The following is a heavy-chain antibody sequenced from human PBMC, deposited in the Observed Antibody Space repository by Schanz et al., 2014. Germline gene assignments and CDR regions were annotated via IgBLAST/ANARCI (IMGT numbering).Heavy chain of an antibody. Sequence: EVQLLESGGGLVQPGGSLRLSCIGCGFTFRSYALGWVRQAPGKGLEWVSLVSASGGGPFYADSVKGRFTISRDNSRNTVYLQMSSLRAEDTAVYYCVKDDRGDVVVVAANYWGQGAQVIVSS. D-gene: IGHD2-15*01. J-gene: IGHJ4*02. CDR1: GFTFRSYA. CDR3: VKDDRGDVVVVAANY. V-gene: IGHV3-23*01. CDR2: VSASGGGP.